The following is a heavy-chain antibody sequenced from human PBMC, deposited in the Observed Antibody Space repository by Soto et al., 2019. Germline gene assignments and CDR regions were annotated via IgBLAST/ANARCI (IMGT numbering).Heavy chain of an antibody. D-gene: IGHD3-22*01. Sequence: QVQLQESGPGLVKPSQTLSLTCTVSGGSISSGDYYWSWIRQPPGKGLEWIGYIYYSGSTYYNPSLKSRVTISVDTSKNQFSLKLSSVTAADTAVYYCARARNYYDSSGYKYYFDYWGQGTLVTVSS. J-gene: IGHJ4*02. CDR1: GGSISSGDYY. CDR2: IYYSGST. V-gene: IGHV4-30-4*01. CDR3: ARARNYYDSSGYKYYFDY.